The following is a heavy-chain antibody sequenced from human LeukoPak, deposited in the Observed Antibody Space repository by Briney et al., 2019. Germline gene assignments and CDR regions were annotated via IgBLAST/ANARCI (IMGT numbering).Heavy chain of an antibody. V-gene: IGHV3-30*03. CDR3: ASHWAQQVVSDY. CDR2: ISYDGRNK. J-gene: IGHJ4*02. CDR1: GFTFSRFG. D-gene: IGHD6-13*01. Sequence: PGRSLRLSCVASGFTFSRFGMHWVRQAPGKGLEWVAVISYDGRNKYYADSVKGRFTISRDNSKNTLFLQMSGLRAEDTAVYYCASHWAQQVVSDYWGQGTLVTVSS.